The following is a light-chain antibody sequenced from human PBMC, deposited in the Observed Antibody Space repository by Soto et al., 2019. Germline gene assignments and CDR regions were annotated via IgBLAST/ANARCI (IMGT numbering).Light chain of an antibody. Sequence: QSVLTQPRSVSGSPGQSVTISCTGTSSDVGRYTYVSWYQQHPGKAPQLIIRDVTERPSGVPDRFSGSKSGNTASLTISGLQAEDDADYYCCSDEGGHTYVFGTGTKVTVL. CDR2: DVT. CDR1: SSDVGRYTY. J-gene: IGLJ1*01. V-gene: IGLV2-11*01. CDR3: CSDEGGHTYV.